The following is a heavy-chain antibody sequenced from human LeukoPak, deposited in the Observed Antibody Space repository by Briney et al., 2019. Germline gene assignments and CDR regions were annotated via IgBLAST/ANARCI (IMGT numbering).Heavy chain of an antibody. J-gene: IGHJ4*02. CDR3: ARDLWDSTYYYSSGSYYPHFDY. CDR2: INPSGGST. V-gene: IGHV1-46*01. Sequence: ASVKVSCKASGYTFTSYYMHWVRQAPGQGLEGMGIINPSGGSTGYAQKFHGRVTMTRDTSTSTVYMELSSLRSEDTAVYYCARDLWDSTYYYSSGSYYPHFDYWGQGTLVTVSS. CDR1: GYTFTSYY. D-gene: IGHD3-10*01.